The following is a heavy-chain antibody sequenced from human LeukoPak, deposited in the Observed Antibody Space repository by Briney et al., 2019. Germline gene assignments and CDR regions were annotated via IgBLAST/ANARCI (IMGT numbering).Heavy chain of an antibody. V-gene: IGHV4-59*01. Sequence: SETLSLTCTVSGGSISSYYWSWIRQPPGKGLEWIGYIYYSGSTNYNPSLKSRVTISVDTSKNQFSLKLSSVTAADTAVYHCARGRYYDILTGYYNDHFDYWGQGTLVTVSS. J-gene: IGHJ4*02. CDR3: ARGRYYDILTGYYNDHFDY. CDR2: IYYSGST. CDR1: GGSISSYY. D-gene: IGHD3-9*01.